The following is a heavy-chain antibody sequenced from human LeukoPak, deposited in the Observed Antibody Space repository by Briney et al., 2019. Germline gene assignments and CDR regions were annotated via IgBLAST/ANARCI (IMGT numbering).Heavy chain of an antibody. D-gene: IGHD1-14*01. V-gene: IGHV4-59*08. Sequence: SETLSLTCTVSGGSISSYYWSWIRQPPGKGLEWIGYIYYSGSTNYNPSLKSRVTISVDTSKNQFSLKLSSVTAADTAVYYCARQDRLGSPEPYFDYWGQGTLVTVSS. CDR3: ARQDRLGSPEPYFDY. CDR2: IYYSGST. CDR1: GGSISSYY. J-gene: IGHJ4*02.